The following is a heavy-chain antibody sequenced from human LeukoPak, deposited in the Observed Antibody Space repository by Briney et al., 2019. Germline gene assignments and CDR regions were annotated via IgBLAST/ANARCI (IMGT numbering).Heavy chain of an antibody. V-gene: IGHV3-30*02. D-gene: IGHD2/OR15-2a*01. J-gene: IGHJ4*02. CDR3: AKLVSRGAASDY. Sequence: GGSLRLSCAASGFTFSRYSMNWVRQAPGKGLDWVAFVRDDGSSQNYAATVKGRFTTSRDNSKNTLYLQMNNLRPEDTAVYYCAKLVSRGAASDYWGQGTLVTVSS. CDR2: VRDDGSSQ. CDR1: GFTFSRYS.